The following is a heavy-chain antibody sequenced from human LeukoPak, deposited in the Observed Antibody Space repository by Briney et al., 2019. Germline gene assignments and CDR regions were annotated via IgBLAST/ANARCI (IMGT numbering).Heavy chain of an antibody. D-gene: IGHD1-14*01. CDR2: INPNSGGT. CDR1: GYTFTGYY. CDR3: AREPPEVNAFDI. V-gene: IGHV1-2*02. Sequence: ASVKVSCKASGYTFTGYYMHWVRQAPGQGLEWMGWINPNSGGTNYAQKFQGRVTMTRDTSISTAYMELSRLRSDDTAVYYCAREPPEVNAFDIWGQGTMVTVSS. J-gene: IGHJ3*02.